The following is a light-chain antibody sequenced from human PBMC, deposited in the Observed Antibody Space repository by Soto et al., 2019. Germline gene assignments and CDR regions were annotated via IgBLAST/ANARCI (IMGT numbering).Light chain of an antibody. V-gene: IGKV3-15*01. CDR1: QSVNSN. J-gene: IGKJ4*01. Sequence: EIVMTQSPVTLSVSPGDRATLSCRASQSVNSNLAWYQQKPGQTPKLLIYVASTRATGIPARFSGSGSGTEFTLTISSLLSEDFAVYYCQQYNVWPLTFGGGTKVEFK. CDR3: QQYNVWPLT. CDR2: VAS.